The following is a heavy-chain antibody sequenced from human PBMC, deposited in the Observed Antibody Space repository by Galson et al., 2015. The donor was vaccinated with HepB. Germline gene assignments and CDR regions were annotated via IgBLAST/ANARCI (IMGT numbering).Heavy chain of an antibody. CDR1: GYTFNSYG. D-gene: IGHD6-13*01. J-gene: IGHJ4*02. V-gene: IGHV1-18*01. CDR2: ISAYNGKT. CDR3: ARGTAKAGLYYFDF. Sequence: SVKVSCKASGYTFNSYGFSWVRQAPGQGLEWMGWISAYNGKTDYSQRFQGRVTMTTDTSTSTAYMQLWNLRSDDTAVYFCARGTAKAGLYYFDFWGQGTLVTVSS.